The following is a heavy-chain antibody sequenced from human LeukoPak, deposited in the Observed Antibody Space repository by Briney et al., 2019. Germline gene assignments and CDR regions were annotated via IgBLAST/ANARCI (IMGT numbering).Heavy chain of an antibody. CDR2: ISFSAGTT. D-gene: IGHD2-21*02. Sequence: GGSLRLSCEASEITLSSYGVSWVRQAPGKGLEWLSAISFSAGTTYYADSVKGRFTISRGNSKNTLYLQLSSLRAEDTAVYYCAKISWDSGGDREKFWGQGTLVTVSS. V-gene: IGHV3-23*01. J-gene: IGHJ4*02. CDR1: EITLSSYG. CDR3: AKISWDSGGDREKF.